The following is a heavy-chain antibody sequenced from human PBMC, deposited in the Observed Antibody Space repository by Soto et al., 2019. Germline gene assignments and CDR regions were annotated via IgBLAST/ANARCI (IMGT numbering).Heavy chain of an antibody. V-gene: IGHV1-69*06. J-gene: IGHJ6*02. CDR2: IIPIFGTA. CDR3: ARHDWLYSSTLVYYYGMDV. Sequence: ASVKVSCKXSGGTFSSYAISWVRQAPGQGLEWMGGIIPIFGTANYAQKFQGRVTITADKSTSTAYMELSSLRSEDTAVYYCARHDWLYSSTLVYYYGMDVWGQGTTVTVSS. D-gene: IGHD6-6*01. CDR1: GGTFSSYA.